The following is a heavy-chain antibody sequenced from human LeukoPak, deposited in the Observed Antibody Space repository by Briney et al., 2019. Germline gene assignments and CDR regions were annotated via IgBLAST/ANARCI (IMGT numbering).Heavy chain of an antibody. V-gene: IGHV3-9*01. Sequence: SGGSLRLSCAASGFTFDDYAMHWVRQAPGKGLEWVSGISWNSGSIGYADSVKGRFTISRDNVKNSLYLQMNSLRAEDTALYYCAKELWSGYYDYWGQGTLVTVSS. CDR2: ISWNSGSI. D-gene: IGHD3-3*01. J-gene: IGHJ4*02. CDR3: AKELWSGYYDY. CDR1: GFTFDDYA.